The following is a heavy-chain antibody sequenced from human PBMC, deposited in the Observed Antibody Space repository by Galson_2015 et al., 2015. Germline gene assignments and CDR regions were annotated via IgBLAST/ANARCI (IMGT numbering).Heavy chain of an antibody. V-gene: IGHV3-23*01. CDR3: AKDWEGCTTDLCPLAS. D-gene: IGHD2/OR15-2a*01. CDR2: ISATGAST. CDR1: GFTSTNFV. J-gene: IGHJ5*02. Sequence: SLRLSCADSGFTSTNFVMSWVRQAPGEGLEWVSTISATGASTYYADSVRGRFTVSRDKSKSTMYLQMSSLSADDTAIYYCAKDWEGCTTDLCPLASWGQGTLVTVSS.